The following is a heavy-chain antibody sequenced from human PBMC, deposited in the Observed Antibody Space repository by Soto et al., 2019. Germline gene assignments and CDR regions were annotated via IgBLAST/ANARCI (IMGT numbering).Heavy chain of an antibody. J-gene: IGHJ4*02. Sequence: GGSLRLSCAVSGLTFSNYAMSWVRQAPGKGLEWVSGISGSGSSTSYADSVKGRFTVSRDNSKNTLYVQMNSLRAEDTAVYYCANQKYCSSWYDWLLDFWGPGTLVIVSS. CDR3: ANQKYCSSWYDWLLDF. V-gene: IGHV3-23*01. CDR1: GLTFSNYA. CDR2: ISGSGSST. D-gene: IGHD6-13*01.